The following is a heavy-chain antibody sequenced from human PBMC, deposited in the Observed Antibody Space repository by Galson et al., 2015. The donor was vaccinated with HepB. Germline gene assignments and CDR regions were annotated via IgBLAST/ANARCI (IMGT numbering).Heavy chain of an antibody. D-gene: IGHD4-17*01. CDR1: GFTFSSYW. CDR2: IKQDGSEK. Sequence: SLRLSCAASGFTFSSYWMSWVRQAPGKGLEWVANIKQDGSEKYYVDSVKGRLTISRDNAKNSLYLQMNSLRAEDTAVYYCARDLIENGDYVYPSDYWGQGTLVTVSS. V-gene: IGHV3-7*01. J-gene: IGHJ4*02. CDR3: ARDLIENGDYVYPSDY.